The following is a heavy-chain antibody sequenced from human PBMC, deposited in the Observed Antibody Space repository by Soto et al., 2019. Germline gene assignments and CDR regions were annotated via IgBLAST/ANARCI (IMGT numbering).Heavy chain of an antibody. CDR2: INRDGSST. CDR1: GFTFSSYW. CDR3: ARGSGSYALQGTLRDPLDV. Sequence: ELQLVESGGGLVQPGGSLRLSCAASGFTFSSYWMHWVRQAPGKGLVWVSRINRDGSSTSYADSVKGRFTISRDNAKNTLSLQMNSLRAEDTAVYYCARGSGSYALQGTLRDPLDVWGQGTTVTVSS. J-gene: IGHJ6*02. V-gene: IGHV3-74*01. D-gene: IGHD3-10*01.